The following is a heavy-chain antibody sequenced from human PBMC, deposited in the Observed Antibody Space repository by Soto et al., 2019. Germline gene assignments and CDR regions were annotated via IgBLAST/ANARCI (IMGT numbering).Heavy chain of an antibody. Sequence: ASVKVSCKASGYTFTSYGISWVRQAPGQGLEWMGWISAYNGNTNYAQKLQGRVTMTTDKSTSTAYMELSSLRSEDTAVYYCARGVASLRYFDWSPNDAFDIWGQGTMVTVSS. J-gene: IGHJ3*02. CDR1: GYTFTSYG. CDR3: ARGVASLRYFDWSPNDAFDI. CDR2: ISAYNGNT. D-gene: IGHD3-9*01. V-gene: IGHV1-18*01.